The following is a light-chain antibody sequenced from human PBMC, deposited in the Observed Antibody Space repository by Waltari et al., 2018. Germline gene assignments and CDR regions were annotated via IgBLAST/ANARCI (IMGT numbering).Light chain of an antibody. Sequence: DIQMTHSPSTLSASVGDRVTITCRASQSIGSWLAWYQQKPGKVPKLLIYKASSLESGVPSRFSGSGSGTEFTLTISSLQPDDFATYYCQQYNDYPWTFGQGTKVEIK. CDR3: QQYNDYPWT. J-gene: IGKJ1*01. CDR1: QSIGSW. CDR2: KAS. V-gene: IGKV1-5*03.